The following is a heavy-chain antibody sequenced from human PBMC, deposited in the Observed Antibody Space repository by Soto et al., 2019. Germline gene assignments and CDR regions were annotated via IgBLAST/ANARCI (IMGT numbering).Heavy chain of an antibody. CDR2: ISVSVDNT. D-gene: IGHD2-8*01. J-gene: IGHJ6*02. CDR1: GFTFSRYA. V-gene: IGHV3-23*01. CDR3: AKEGKMRTKVCYHAGYGMEV. Sequence: WGSRRLSCAASGFTFSRYAMNWVRQAPGRGLQWISGISVSVDNTSYVESVRGRFTVYRDNSKNTLYLQMNNLRAEDTALYYCAKEGKMRTKVCYHAGYGMEVLGQGNPVDVS.